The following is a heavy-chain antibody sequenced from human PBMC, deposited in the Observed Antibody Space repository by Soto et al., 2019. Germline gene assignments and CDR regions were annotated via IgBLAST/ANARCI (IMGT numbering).Heavy chain of an antibody. J-gene: IGHJ4*02. CDR3: AKTPFLYDSSGYYSDYFDY. CDR2: ISGGGNDA. D-gene: IGHD3-22*01. Sequence: GGSLRLSCAASGFPFSSYAMSWVRQAPGKGLEWVSSISGGGNDAFYADSVRGRFTISRDNSKNTLYLQMNSLRAEDTAVYYCAKTPFLYDSSGYYSDYFDYWGQGTLVTVSS. CDR1: GFPFSSYA. V-gene: IGHV3-23*01.